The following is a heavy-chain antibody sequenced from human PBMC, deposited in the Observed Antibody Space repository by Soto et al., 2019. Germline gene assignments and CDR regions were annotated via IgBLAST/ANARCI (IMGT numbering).Heavy chain of an antibody. V-gene: IGHV3-30-3*01. CDR3: ATDPVAVTGSFIDS. Sequence: GGSLRLSCAASGFTFSAYAFRWVRQAPGKGLEWLSVISYDGRETHYADSVEGRFIISRDSSKKTAYLQMNSLRGDDTAVYFCATDPVAVTGSFIDSWGQGTLVTVSS. CDR2: ISYDGRET. CDR1: GFTFSAYA. D-gene: IGHD2-21*02. J-gene: IGHJ4*02.